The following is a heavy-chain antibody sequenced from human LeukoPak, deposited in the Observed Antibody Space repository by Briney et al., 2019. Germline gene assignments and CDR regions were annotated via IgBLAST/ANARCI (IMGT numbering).Heavy chain of an antibody. V-gene: IGHV3-48*04. CDR1: GFIFSSHG. CDR3: ARVRGPTVTTMYFDY. Sequence: GGSLRLSCAGSGFIFSSHGMIWVRQAPGGGLEWVSYISPGGNTIYYADSMKGRFTVSRDDAKNSLSLHMNSLRAEDTAVYYCARVRGPTVTTMYFDYWGQGTLVTVSS. CDR2: ISPGGNTI. D-gene: IGHD4-17*01. J-gene: IGHJ4*02.